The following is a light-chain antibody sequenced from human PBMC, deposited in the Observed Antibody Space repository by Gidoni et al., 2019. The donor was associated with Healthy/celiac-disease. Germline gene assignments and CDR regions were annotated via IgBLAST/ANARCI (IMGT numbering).Light chain of an antibody. J-gene: IGKJ4*01. CDR3: QQFNSYLGT. CDR2: DAS. CDR1: QSISSA. V-gene: IGKV1-13*02. Sequence: AIQLTKSPSSLSASVGDRVTITCRASQSISSALAWYQRKPGRAPKLLIYDASSLESGVPSRFIGIGSGTDFTLTISSLQPEDFATYYCQQFNSYLGTFGGGTKVEIK.